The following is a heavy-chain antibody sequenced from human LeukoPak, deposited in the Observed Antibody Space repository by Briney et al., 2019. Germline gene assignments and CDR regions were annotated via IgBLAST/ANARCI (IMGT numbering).Heavy chain of an antibody. D-gene: IGHD2-8*01. CDR1: GFTFSSYA. CDR3: APKDGRLISFDY. CDR2: ISGSGGST. J-gene: IGHJ4*02. V-gene: IGHV3-23*01. Sequence: QPGGSLRLSCAASGFTFSSYAMSWVRQAPGKGLEWVSAISGSGGSTYYADSVKGRFTISRDNSKNTLYLQMNSLRAEDTAVYYCAPKDGRLISFDYWGQGTLVTVSS.